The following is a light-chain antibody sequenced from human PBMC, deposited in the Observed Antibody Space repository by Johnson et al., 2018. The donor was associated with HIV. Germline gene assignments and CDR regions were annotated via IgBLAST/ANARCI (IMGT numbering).Light chain of an antibody. CDR3: ATWDSSLNPHYV. Sequence: QSVLTQPPSVSAAPGQKVTISCSGSNSNIGNNYVSWYQQLPGTAPKLLIYENNKRPSGIPDRFSGSKSGTSATRGITGLQTGDEADYYCATWDSSLNPHYVFGTGTKVTVL. CDR2: ENN. CDR1: NSNIGNNY. V-gene: IGLV1-51*02. J-gene: IGLJ1*01.